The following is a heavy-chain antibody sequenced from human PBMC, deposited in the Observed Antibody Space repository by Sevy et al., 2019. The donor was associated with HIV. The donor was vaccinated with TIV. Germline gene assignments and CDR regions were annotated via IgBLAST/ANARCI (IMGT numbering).Heavy chain of an antibody. V-gene: IGHV1-69*13. J-gene: IGHJ6*02. D-gene: IGHD3-22*01. CDR2: VIPIFGTA. Sequence: ASVKVSCKASGGTFSSYAISWVRQAPGQGLEWMGGVIPIFGTANYAQKFQDRVTITADESTSTAYMELSSLRSEDTAVYYCARSAGYYYDGSGLAVWGQGTTVTVSS. CDR1: GGTFSSYA. CDR3: ARSAGYYYDGSGLAV.